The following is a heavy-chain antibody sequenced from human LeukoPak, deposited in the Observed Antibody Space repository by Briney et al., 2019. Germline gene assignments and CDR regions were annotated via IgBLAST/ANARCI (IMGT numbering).Heavy chain of an antibody. J-gene: IGHJ4*02. CDR3: ARGRDGYTYFDC. CDR1: GYTLTAYY. V-gene: IGHV1-2*02. CDR2: INPHSGGI. D-gene: IGHD5-24*01. Sequence: ASVKVSCKASGYTLTAYYVHWVRQPPGQGHEWMGWINPHSGGISYEERFQGRVTMTRDTSISTAYMELSSLRSDDTTVYYCARGRDGYTYFDCWGQGTLVTVSS.